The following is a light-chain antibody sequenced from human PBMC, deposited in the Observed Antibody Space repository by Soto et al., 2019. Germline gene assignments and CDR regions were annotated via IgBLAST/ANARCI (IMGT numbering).Light chain of an antibody. CDR3: HQYNNWPLWT. J-gene: IGKJ1*01. CDR1: QSVSSN. Sequence: EIVMTQSPATRSVSPGERATLSCRASQSVSSNLAWYQQKRGQGPRLLIYGASTRATGIPARFSGSGSGTEFTLTISSLQSEGFAVYYCHQYNNWPLWTFGQGTKVEIK. CDR2: GAS. V-gene: IGKV3-15*01.